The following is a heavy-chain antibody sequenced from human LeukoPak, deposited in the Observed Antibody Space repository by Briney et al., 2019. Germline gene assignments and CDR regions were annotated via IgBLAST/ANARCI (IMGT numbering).Heavy chain of an antibody. J-gene: IGHJ4*02. Sequence: KASETLSLTCAVYGGSFSGYYWSWIRQPPVKGLEWIGEINHSGSTNYNPSLKSRVTISVDTSKNQFSLKLSSVTAADTAVYYCARHYSSGWDLDYWGQGTLVTVSS. CDR3: ARHYSSGWDLDY. CDR1: GGSFSGYY. V-gene: IGHV4-34*01. CDR2: INHSGST. D-gene: IGHD6-19*01.